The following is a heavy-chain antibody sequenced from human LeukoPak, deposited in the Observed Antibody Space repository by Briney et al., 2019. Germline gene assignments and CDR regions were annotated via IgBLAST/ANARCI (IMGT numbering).Heavy chain of an antibody. V-gene: IGHV3-30*02. CDR3: AKGPTSSSSRAAY. Sequence: GGSLRLSCAASGFTFSGYGMHWVRQAPGKGLEWVGYIRYDGSDEYYADSVKGRFTISRDNSKNTLYLQMNSLRGEDTAVYYCAKGPTSSSSRAAYWGQGILVTVSS. CDR2: IRYDGSDE. CDR1: GFTFSGYG. D-gene: IGHD6-6*01. J-gene: IGHJ4*02.